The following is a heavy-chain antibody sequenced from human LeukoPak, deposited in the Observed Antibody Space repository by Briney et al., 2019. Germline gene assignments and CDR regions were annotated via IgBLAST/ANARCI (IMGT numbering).Heavy chain of an antibody. CDR3: ARGAWTAYYFDY. J-gene: IGHJ4*02. CDR2: ISSSSKWM. D-gene: IGHD3/OR15-3a*01. CDR1: EFTFSSYN. V-gene: IGHV3-21*01. Sequence: GGSLRLSCVASEFTFSSYNMNWVRLAPGKGLEWVASISSSSKWMYYTDSVKGRFTISRDNAKNSLYLQMNSLRAEDTAVYYCARGAWTAYYFDYWGQGTLVTVSS.